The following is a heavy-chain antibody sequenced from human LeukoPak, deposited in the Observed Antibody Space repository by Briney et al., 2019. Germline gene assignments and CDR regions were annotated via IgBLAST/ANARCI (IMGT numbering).Heavy chain of an antibody. CDR3: ARGLGTTTYYFDY. D-gene: IGHD1/OR15-1a*01. J-gene: IGHJ4*02. V-gene: IGHV3-30*02. CDR2: IRYDGSNK. Sequence: GGSLRLSCAASGFTFSSYGMHWVRQAPGKGLEWVAFIRYDGSNKYYADSVKGRFTIFRDNSKNTLYLQMNSLRAEDTAVYYCARGLGTTTYYFDYWGQGTLVTVSS. CDR1: GFTFSSYG.